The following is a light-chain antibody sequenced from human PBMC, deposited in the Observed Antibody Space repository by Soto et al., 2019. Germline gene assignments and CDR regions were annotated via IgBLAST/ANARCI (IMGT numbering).Light chain of an antibody. J-gene: IGKJ5*01. CDR3: QQYYSYAT. Sequence: AIRMTQSPSSFSASTGDRVTITCRASQGISSYLAWYQQKPGKAPKLLIYAASTLQSGVPSRFSGSGSGTDFTLTISCLQSEDIATYSCQQYYSYATFGQGTRLEIK. CDR1: QGISSY. V-gene: IGKV1-8*01. CDR2: AAS.